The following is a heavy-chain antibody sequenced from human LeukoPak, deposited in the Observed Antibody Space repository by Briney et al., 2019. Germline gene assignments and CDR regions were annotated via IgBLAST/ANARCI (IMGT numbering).Heavy chain of an antibody. D-gene: IGHD6-6*01. CDR2: IYYSGST. V-gene: IGHV4-39*02. CDR1: GGSISSSSYY. Sequence: SETLSLTCTVSGGSISSSSYYWGWIRQPPGKGLEWIGRIYYSGSTYYNPSLKSRVTISVDTSKNQFSLKLSSVTAADTAVYYCARDRSSSSSYGYWGQGTLVTVSS. CDR3: ARDRSSSSSYGY. J-gene: IGHJ4*02.